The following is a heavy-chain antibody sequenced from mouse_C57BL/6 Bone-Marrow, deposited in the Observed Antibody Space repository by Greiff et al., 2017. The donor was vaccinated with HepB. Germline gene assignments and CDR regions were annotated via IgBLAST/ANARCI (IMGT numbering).Heavy chain of an antibody. CDR1: GYTFTSYW. CDR2: IYPGNSDT. V-gene: IGHV1-5*01. Sequence: VQLQQSGTVLARPGASVKMSCKTSGYTFTSYWMHWVKQRPGQGLEWIGAIYPGNSDTSYNQKFKGKAKLTAVTSASTAYMELSSLTNEDSAVYYCTRSYLYYDYDEGYAMDYWGQGTSVTVSS. CDR3: TRSYLYYDYDEGYAMDY. D-gene: IGHD2-4*01. J-gene: IGHJ4*01.